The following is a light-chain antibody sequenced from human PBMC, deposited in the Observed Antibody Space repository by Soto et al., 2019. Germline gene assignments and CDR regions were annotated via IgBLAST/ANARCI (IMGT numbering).Light chain of an antibody. CDR3: QQRSNWPPSLT. J-gene: IGKJ4*01. CDR1: QSVSSY. CDR2: DAS. V-gene: IGKV3-11*01. Sequence: EIVLTQSPATLSLSPGERATLSCRASQSVSSYLAWYQQKPGQAPRLLIYDASNRATGIPARFSGSGSGTDFTLTISSLEPEDVAVYYCQQRSNWPPSLTFGGGNKVEIK.